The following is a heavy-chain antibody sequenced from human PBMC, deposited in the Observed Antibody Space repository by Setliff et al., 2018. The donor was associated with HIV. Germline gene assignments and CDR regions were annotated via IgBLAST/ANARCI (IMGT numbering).Heavy chain of an antibody. D-gene: IGHD2-8*01. J-gene: IGHJ3*02. CDR1: GYTLTNYG. CDR3: ARHSPNVGVRGDAFDI. V-gene: IGHV1-18*01. Sequence: ASVKVSCKASGYTLTNYGISWVRQAPGQGLEWMGWISADNGDTNYPQKLQGRVTMTTDTSTSTAYMELRSLRSDDTAVYYCARHSPNVGVRGDAFDIWGQGTVVTVSS. CDR2: ISADNGDT.